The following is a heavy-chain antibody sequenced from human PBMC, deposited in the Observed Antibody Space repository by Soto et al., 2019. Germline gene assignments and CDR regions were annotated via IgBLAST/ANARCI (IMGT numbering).Heavy chain of an antibody. CDR1: GSTFTSYG. D-gene: IGHD1-26*01. J-gene: IGHJ5*02. V-gene: IGHV1-18*01. CDR2: ISAYNGNT. Sequence: ASLKVYCNTSGSTFTSYGIICVRHTPGQGLELIGWISAYNGNTNYAQKLQGRVTMTTDTSTSTAYMELRSLRSDDTAVYYCARVEAVGATYWFEPWGQGTLVTVSS. CDR3: ARVEAVGATYWFEP.